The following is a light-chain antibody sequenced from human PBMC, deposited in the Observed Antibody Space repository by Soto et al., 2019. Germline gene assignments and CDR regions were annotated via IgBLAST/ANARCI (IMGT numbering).Light chain of an antibody. CDR2: DAS. Sequence: DIQMTQSPATLSASVVDRVTITCRASQSLSTWLAWYQQKPGKAPKLLIYDASSLESGVPLRFSGSGSGTEFTLTISSLQPDDFATYYCQQYNSYSRTFGQGTKVDIK. J-gene: IGKJ1*01. CDR3: QQYNSYSRT. CDR1: QSLSTW. V-gene: IGKV1-5*01.